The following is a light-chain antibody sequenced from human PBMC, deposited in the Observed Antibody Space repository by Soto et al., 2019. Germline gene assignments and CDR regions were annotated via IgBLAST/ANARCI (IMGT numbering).Light chain of an antibody. V-gene: IGKV1-39*01. CDR1: QSISRY. CDR3: QQSYSFWT. Sequence: QLTQSQTSLCASVGDRLTTTSRASQSISRYLNWYQHKPGKAPNLLIYAASSLQSGVPSRFSGSGSGTDFTLTISGLQPEDFATYYCQQSYSFWTFGQGTNVDIK. CDR2: AAS. J-gene: IGKJ1*01.